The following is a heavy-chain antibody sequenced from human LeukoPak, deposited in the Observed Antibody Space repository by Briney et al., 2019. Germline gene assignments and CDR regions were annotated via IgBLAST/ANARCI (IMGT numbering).Heavy chain of an antibody. V-gene: IGHV1-2*02. D-gene: IGHD6-13*01. J-gene: IGHJ4*02. CDR3: VPATPGTVGKYYFDY. CDR1: GYTFTAYY. CDR2: INPNSGGT. Sequence: ASVKVSCKASGYTFTAYYMHWVRQAPGQGLEWMGWINPNSGGTNYAQKFQGRVTKTRDTSISTAYMELSRLSSDDTAVYYCVPATPGTVGKYYFDYWGQGTLVTVSS.